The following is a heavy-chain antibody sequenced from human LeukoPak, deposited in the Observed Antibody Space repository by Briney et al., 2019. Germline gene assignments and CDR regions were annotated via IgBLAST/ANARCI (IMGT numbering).Heavy chain of an antibody. CDR2: IYYSGST. CDR1: GGSISSGGYY. Sequence: PSQTLSLTCTVSGGSISSGGYYWSWIRQHPGKGLEWIGYIYYSGSTYYNPSLKSRVTISVDTSKNQFSLKLSSVTAADTAVYYCARGALVATRFDYWGQGTLVTVPS. V-gene: IGHV4-31*03. CDR3: ARGALVATRFDY. D-gene: IGHD5-24*01. J-gene: IGHJ4*02.